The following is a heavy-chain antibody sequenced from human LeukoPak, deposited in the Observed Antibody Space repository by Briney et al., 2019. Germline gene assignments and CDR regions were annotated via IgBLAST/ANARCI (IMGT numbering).Heavy chain of an antibody. J-gene: IGHJ4*02. CDR2: ISGSGGST. CDR3: AKGPRVPAADYYFDS. CDR1: GFTFSNYA. D-gene: IGHD2-2*01. V-gene: IGHV3-23*01. Sequence: GGSLRLSCAASGFTFSNYAMSWVRQAPGKGLEWVSAISGSGGSTYYADSVKGRFTISRDNSKNTLYLQMHSLGAEDTVVYYCAKGPRVPAADYYFDSWGQGTLVTVSS.